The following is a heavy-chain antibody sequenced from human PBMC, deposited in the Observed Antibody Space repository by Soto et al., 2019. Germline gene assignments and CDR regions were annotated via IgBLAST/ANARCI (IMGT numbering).Heavy chain of an antibody. J-gene: IGHJ5*02. CDR1: GYTFNTFG. CDR2: ISAYNGDT. D-gene: IGHD3-10*01. Sequence: QVHLVQSGAEVRKPGDSVKVSCKASGYTFNTFGISWVRQAPGQGLEWMGWISAYNGDTKYEEKFQDRVTLTTDASTTTAYMELRSLRTDDRAIYYCARDQFLKGRLDPWGQRTLVTVSS. CDR3: ARDQFLKGRLDP. V-gene: IGHV1-18*01.